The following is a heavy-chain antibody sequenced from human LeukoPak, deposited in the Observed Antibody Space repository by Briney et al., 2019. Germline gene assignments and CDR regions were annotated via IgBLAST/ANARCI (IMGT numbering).Heavy chain of an antibody. Sequence: PGGSLRLSCAASGFTFTNYAMDWVRQAPGKGLEWVSGISGGGGDTYYADSVKGRFTISRDNSKSMLYLQMNSLRAEDTAVYYCAKDVDTTMIGLNDWWGQGTLVTVSS. CDR2: ISGGGGDT. D-gene: IGHD5-18*01. V-gene: IGHV3-23*01. J-gene: IGHJ4*02. CDR1: GFTFTNYA. CDR3: AKDVDTTMIGLNDW.